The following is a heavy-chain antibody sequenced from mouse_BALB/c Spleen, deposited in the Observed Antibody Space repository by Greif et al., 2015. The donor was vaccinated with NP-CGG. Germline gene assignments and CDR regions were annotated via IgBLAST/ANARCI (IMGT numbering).Heavy chain of an antibody. Sequence: VQLKESGGGLVKPGGSLKLSCAASGFTFSSYAMSWVRQTPEKRLEWVATISSGGSYTYYPDSVKGRFTISRDNAKNTLYLQMSSLRSEDTAMYYCARYGKDWGQGTLVTVSA. CDR2: ISSGGSYT. D-gene: IGHD2-1*01. CDR1: GFTFSSYA. CDR3: ARYGKD. J-gene: IGHJ3*01. V-gene: IGHV5-9-3*01.